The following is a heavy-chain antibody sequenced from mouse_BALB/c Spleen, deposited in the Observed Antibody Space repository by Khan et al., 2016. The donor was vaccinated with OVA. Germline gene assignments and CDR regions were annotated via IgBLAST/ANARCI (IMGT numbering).Heavy chain of an antibody. D-gene: IGHD2-1*01. CDR1: GYTFTSYY. V-gene: IGHV1S81*02. J-gene: IGHJ3*01. Sequence: VQLLETGAELVKPGASVKLSCKASGYTFTSYYMYWVKQRPGQGLEWIGEINPSDGDTNFDDKFKSKATLTVDKSSSTAYMQISSLTSEDSAVYYCTRSGYGTFAYWGQGTPVTVSA. CDR3: TRSGYGTFAY. CDR2: INPSDGDT.